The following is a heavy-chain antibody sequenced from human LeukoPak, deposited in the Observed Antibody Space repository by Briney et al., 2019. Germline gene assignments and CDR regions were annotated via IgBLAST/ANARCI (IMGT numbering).Heavy chain of an antibody. CDR2: ISYDGGNK. V-gene: IGHV3-30*04. D-gene: IGHD2-2*01. Sequence: AGGSLRLSCAASGFTFSSYALHWVRQAPGKGLEWVALISYDGGNKYYADSVKGRFTISRDNSKNTLSLQMNSLRAEDTAVYYCARGDKQLLFNRNKGGFDPWGQGTLVTVSS. CDR3: ARGDKQLLFNRNKGGFDP. J-gene: IGHJ5*02. CDR1: GFTFSSYA.